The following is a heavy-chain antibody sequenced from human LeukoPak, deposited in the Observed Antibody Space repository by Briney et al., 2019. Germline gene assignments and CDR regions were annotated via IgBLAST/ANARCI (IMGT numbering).Heavy chain of an antibody. V-gene: IGHV4-34*01. CDR2: INHSGST. CDR3: ARGGSYYYGSGSYNNWFDP. J-gene: IGHJ5*02. Sequence: PSETLSLTCAVYGGSFSGYYWSWIRQPPGKGLEWIGGINHSGSTNYNPSLKSRVTISVDTSKNQFSLKLSSVTAADTAVYYCARGGSYYYGSGSYNNWFDPWGQGTLVTVSS. CDR1: GGSFSGYY. D-gene: IGHD3-10*01.